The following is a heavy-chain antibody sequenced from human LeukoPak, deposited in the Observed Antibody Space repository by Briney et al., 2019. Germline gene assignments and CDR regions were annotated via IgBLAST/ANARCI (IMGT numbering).Heavy chain of an antibody. V-gene: IGHV3-66*01. D-gene: IGHD2/OR15-2a*01. CDR2: FYSGGTT. Sequence: GGSLRLSCAGSGFSVSSDHMSWVRQVPGKGLEWISVFYSGGTTDYADSVKGRFTISRDNFKNTLFLQMNSLRAEDTAVYYCARDHNSPRHLGYWGQGTLVTVSS. CDR3: ARDHNSPRHLGY. J-gene: IGHJ4*02. CDR1: GFSVSSDH.